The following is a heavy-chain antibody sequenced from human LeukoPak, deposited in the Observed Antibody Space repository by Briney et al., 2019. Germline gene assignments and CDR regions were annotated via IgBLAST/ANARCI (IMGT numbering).Heavy chain of an antibody. Sequence: GASLRLACAASGLTLSSYAMSWVRQAPGKGLEWVSAIIGSGGSTYYADSVKGRFTISRDNSKNPLYLQMDSLRAEDTAVYYCAKKLPGLEWLYHYYGMDVWGQGTTVTVSS. CDR3: AKKLPGLEWLYHYYGMDV. CDR1: GLTLSSYA. J-gene: IGHJ6*02. CDR2: IIGSGGST. D-gene: IGHD3-3*01. V-gene: IGHV3-23*01.